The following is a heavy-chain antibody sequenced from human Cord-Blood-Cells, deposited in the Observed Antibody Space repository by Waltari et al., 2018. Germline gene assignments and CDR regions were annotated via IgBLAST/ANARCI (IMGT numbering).Heavy chain of an antibody. CDR1: GFTFSSSW. J-gene: IGHJ4*02. D-gene: IGHD3-3*01. CDR3: ARIPDFWSGYFDY. Sequence: EVQLVESGGGLVQPGGSLRLSCAASGFTFSSSWMSWVPQAPGKGLEWVANIKQDGSEKYYVDSVKGRFTISRDNAKNSLYLQMNSLRAEDTAVYYCARIPDFWSGYFDYWGQGTLVTVSS. CDR2: IKQDGSEK. V-gene: IGHV3-7*01.